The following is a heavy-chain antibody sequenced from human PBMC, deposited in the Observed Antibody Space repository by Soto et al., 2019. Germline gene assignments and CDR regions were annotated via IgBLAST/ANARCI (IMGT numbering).Heavy chain of an antibody. V-gene: IGHV3-48*04. Sequence: EVQLVESGGGLVQPGGSLRLSCAASGFTFEIYTMNWVRQAPGKGLEWLSFISASGSLVSYADSVKGRFTISGDNAKNSLYLQMDSLRADDTAVFYCVRDHLWAFDYWGQGTLVTVSS. D-gene: IGHD1-26*01. CDR1: GFTFEIYT. J-gene: IGHJ4*02. CDR3: VRDHLWAFDY. CDR2: ISASGSLV.